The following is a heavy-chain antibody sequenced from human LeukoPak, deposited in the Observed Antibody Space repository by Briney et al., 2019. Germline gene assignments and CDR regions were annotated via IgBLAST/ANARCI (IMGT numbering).Heavy chain of an antibody. V-gene: IGHV1-2*06. J-gene: IGHJ4*02. D-gene: IGHD6-13*01. CDR2: INPNGGDT. CDR1: GYNFPAYF. Sequence: ASVKVSCKASGYNFPAYFMHWVRQAPGQGLEWMGRINPNGGDTKYAQKFQGRVTMVRDTSTSTAYMELSSLTSDDTAVYYCARVAYTSSWSNFDYWGQGTLVTVSS. CDR3: ARVAYTSSWSNFDY.